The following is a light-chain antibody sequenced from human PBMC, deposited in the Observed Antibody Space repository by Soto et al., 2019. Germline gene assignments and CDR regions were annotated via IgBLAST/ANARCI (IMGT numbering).Light chain of an antibody. CDR2: GAS. Sequence: EIVMTQSPATLSVSPGERANLSCRASQGIRNFLAWYQQKPGQAPRLLISGASTRATGIPARFSGSGSGTDFTLAISSLQSEDCAVYYCQQSASWPWTFGQGTKVEIK. CDR1: QGIRNF. CDR3: QQSASWPWT. V-gene: IGKV3-15*01. J-gene: IGKJ1*01.